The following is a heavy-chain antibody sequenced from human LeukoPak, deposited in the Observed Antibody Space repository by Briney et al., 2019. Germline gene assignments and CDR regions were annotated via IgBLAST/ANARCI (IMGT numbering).Heavy chain of an antibody. CDR1: GGSISNYY. CDR2: IYYSGST. Sequence: PSETLSLTCTVSGGSISNYYWSWIRQPPGKGLEWIGYIYYSGSTNYNPSLKSRVTTSVDTSKNQFALKLRSVTAADTAVYYCARGDTSSAFDFWGQGTLVTVSS. J-gene: IGHJ4*02. D-gene: IGHD2-2*02. CDR3: ARGDTSSAFDF. V-gene: IGHV4-59*01.